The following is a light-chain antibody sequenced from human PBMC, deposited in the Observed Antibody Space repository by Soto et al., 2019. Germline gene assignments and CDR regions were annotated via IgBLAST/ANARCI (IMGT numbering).Light chain of an antibody. J-gene: IGLJ1*01. CDR3: SSYTSGFYV. CDR1: SSDVGGYNY. V-gene: IGLV2-14*01. CDR2: DVS. Sequence: QCALTQPASVSGSPGQSITISCTGTSSDVGGYNYVSWYQQHPGKAPKLMIYDVSDRPSGVSNRFSGSKSGNTASLTISGLQAEDEADYYCSSYTSGFYVFGTGTKLTVL.